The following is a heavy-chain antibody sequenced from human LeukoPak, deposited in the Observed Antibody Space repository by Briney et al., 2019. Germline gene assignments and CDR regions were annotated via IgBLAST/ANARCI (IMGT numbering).Heavy chain of an antibody. D-gene: IGHD4-17*01. V-gene: IGHV4-59*11. CDR1: DDSFSSHY. CDR2: ISYIGST. J-gene: IGHJ3*02. CDR3: ARDLVTVTKGFDI. Sequence: SETLSLTCAVSDDSFSSHYWTWIRQPPGKGLEWIGYISYIGSTNYNPSLKSRVTILIDTSRNQFSLRLSSVTAADTAVYYCARDLVTVTKGFDIWGQGTMVSVSS.